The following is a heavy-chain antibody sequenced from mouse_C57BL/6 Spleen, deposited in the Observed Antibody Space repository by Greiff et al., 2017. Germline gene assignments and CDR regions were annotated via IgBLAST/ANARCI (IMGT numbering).Heavy chain of an antibody. CDR3: ARRGLRDYAMDY. D-gene: IGHD2-4*01. CDR2: INPYNGGT. V-gene: IGHV1-19*01. J-gene: IGHJ4*01. Sequence: EVQLQQSGPVLVKPGASVKMSCKASGYTFTDYYMNWVKQSHGKSLEWIGVINPYNGGTSYNQKFKGKATLTVDKSSSTAYMELNSLTSEDSAVYYCARRGLRDYAMDYWGQGTSGTVSS. CDR1: GYTFTDYY.